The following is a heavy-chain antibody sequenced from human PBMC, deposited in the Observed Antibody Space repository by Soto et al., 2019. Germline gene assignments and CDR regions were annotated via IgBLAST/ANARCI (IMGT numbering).Heavy chain of an antibody. Sequence: ASVKVSCKASGYTFTSYGISWVRQAPGQGLEWMGWISGYNGNTNYAQKLQGRVTITADKSTGTAYRELRSLRSGDTATYYCARGWSLRCTDGNCHSQYFDYWAQGTLVTVSS. CDR1: GYTFTSYG. CDR2: ISGYNGNT. J-gene: IGHJ4*02. CDR3: ARGWSLRCTDGNCHSQYFDY. V-gene: IGHV1-18*01. D-gene: IGHD2-15*01.